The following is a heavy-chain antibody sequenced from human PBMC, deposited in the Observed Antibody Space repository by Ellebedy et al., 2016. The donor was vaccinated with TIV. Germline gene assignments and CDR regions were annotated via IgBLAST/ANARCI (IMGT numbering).Heavy chain of an antibody. J-gene: IGHJ6*02. CDR1: GFTFSDYY. CDR3: ARERGASYYYGSGRNYGMDV. V-gene: IGHV3-11*01. CDR2: ISSSGSTI. D-gene: IGHD3-10*01. Sequence: GESLKISXAASGFTFSDYYMSWIRQAPGKGLEWVSYISSSGSTIYYADSVKGRFTISRDNAKNSLYLQMNSLRAEDTAVYYCARERGASYYYGSGRNYGMDVWGQGTTVTVSS.